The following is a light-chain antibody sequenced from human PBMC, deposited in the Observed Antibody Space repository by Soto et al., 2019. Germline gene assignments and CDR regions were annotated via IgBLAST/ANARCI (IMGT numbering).Light chain of an antibody. V-gene: IGLV1-40*01. CDR3: QSYDSSLIYV. J-gene: IGLJ1*01. Sequence: QSVLTRPPSVSGAPGQRGTISCTGSSSNIGAGYDVHWYQQLPGTAPRLLIYVNSSRPSGVPDRFSGSKSGTSASLAITGLQAEDEADYYCQSYDSSLIYVFGTGTKVTVL. CDR2: VNS. CDR1: SSNIGAGYD.